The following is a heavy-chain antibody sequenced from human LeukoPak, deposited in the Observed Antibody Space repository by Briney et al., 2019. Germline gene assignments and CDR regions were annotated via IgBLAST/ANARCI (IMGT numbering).Heavy chain of an antibody. D-gene: IGHD4-17*01. CDR1: GGSINSAGFS. Sequence: SETLSLTCTVSGGSINSAGFSWTWIRQPPGKGLEWIGYIFHSENTYYSPSLKSRVTVSMDRSKNQFSLKLTSVTAADTAVYFCGRGSPRYGVTYWGQGTLVTVSS. J-gene: IGHJ4*02. CDR3: GRGSPRYGVTY. V-gene: IGHV4-30-2*01. CDR2: IFHSENT.